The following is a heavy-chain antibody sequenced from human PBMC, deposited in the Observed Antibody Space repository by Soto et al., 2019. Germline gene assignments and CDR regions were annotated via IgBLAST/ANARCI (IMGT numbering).Heavy chain of an antibody. CDR1: GGSISSYY. CDR3: ARGFSGWYHFDY. Sequence: SETLSLTCTVSGGSISSYYWSWIRQPPGKGLEWIGYIYYSGSTDYNPSLKSRVTISVDTSKNQFSLTLSSVTAADTAVYYCARGFSGWYHFDYWGQGTLVTVSS. J-gene: IGHJ4*02. CDR2: IYYSGST. D-gene: IGHD6-19*01. V-gene: IGHV4-59*01.